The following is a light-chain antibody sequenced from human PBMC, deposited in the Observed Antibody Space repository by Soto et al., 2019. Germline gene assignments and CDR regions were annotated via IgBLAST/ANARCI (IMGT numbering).Light chain of an antibody. V-gene: IGLV2-23*01. CDR2: EGS. Sequence: QSALTQPASVSGSPGQSITISCTGTSSDVGSYNLVSWYQQHPGKAPKLMIYEGSKRPSGVSNRFSGSKSGNTASLTISGLQAEDEADYYCYSYAGSSWVFGGGTKVTVL. CDR3: YSYAGSSWV. J-gene: IGLJ3*02. CDR1: SSDVGSYNL.